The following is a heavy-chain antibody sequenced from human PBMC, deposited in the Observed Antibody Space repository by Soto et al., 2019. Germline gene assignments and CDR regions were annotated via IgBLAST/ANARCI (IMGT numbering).Heavy chain of an antibody. Sequence: GGALRLSCASSGFRFSTYAMSWVRQAPGKGLEWVSSISSSGGTTNYADSVKGRFTISRDNSKNTLYLQMNSLRAEDTALYYCAKPLDGMVGSLDYWGQGAPVTVFS. J-gene: IGHJ4*02. CDR3: AKPLDGMVGSLDY. D-gene: IGHD3-3*01. CDR1: GFRFSTYA. CDR2: ISSSGGTT. V-gene: IGHV3-23*01.